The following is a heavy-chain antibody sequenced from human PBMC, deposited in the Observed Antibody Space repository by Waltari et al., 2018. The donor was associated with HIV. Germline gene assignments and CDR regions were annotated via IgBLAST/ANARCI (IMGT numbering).Heavy chain of an antibody. Sequence: QVQLQESGPGLVKPSETLSLTCAVSGGSISSYNWWSWVRQTPGKGLEGIWEMYHSGSTNYNRSLKSRVTIVVDKSKNQFSLKVTSVTAADTAVYYCARVLTGDYGSSRFDPWGQGTLVTVSS. CDR2: MYHSGST. D-gene: IGHD4-17*01. V-gene: IGHV4-4*02. J-gene: IGHJ5*02. CDR3: ARVLTGDYGSSRFDP. CDR1: GGSISSYNW.